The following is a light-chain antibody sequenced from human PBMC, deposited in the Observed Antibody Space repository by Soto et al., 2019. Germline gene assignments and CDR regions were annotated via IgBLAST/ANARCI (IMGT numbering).Light chain of an antibody. V-gene: IGLV2-23*02. Sequence: QSALTQPASVSGSPGQSITISCTGASSDVGSYNLVSWYQQHPGKAPKLMIYEVSKRPSGVSNRFSGPKSGNTASLTISGLQAEDEADYYCCSYAGSSSYVLGXGTKVTVL. CDR2: EVS. CDR1: SSDVGSYNL. CDR3: CSYAGSSSYV. J-gene: IGLJ1*01.